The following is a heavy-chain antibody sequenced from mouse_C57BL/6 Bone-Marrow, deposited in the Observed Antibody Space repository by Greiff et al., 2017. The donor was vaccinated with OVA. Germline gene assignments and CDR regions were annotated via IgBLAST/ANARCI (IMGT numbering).Heavy chain of an antibody. CDR1: GYTFTGYW. Sequence: QVQLQQSGAELMKPGASVKLSCKATGYTFTGYWIEWVKQRPGHGLEWIGEILPGSGSTNYNEKFKGKATFTADTSSNTAYMQLSSLTTEDSAIYYCARGGAYYYGSSGLMDDWGQGASVTVSS. J-gene: IGHJ4*01. D-gene: IGHD1-1*01. CDR2: ILPGSGST. V-gene: IGHV1-9*01. CDR3: ARGGAYYYGSSGLMDD.